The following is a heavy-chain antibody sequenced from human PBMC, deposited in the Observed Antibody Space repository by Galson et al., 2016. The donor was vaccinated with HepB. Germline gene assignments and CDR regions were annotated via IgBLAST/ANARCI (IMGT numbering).Heavy chain of an antibody. J-gene: IGHJ4*02. CDR3: AKDRSRYSTSSCDY. CDR2: IWYDGSYQ. D-gene: IGHD2-8*01. CDR1: GFTFSSYG. V-gene: IGHV3-33*06. Sequence: SLRLSCAASGFTFSSYGMHWVRQAPGKGLEWVAVIWYDGSYQYSADSLKGRFTISRDNSKNTMYLQMNSLRAEDTPVYYCAKDRSRYSTSSCDYWGQGTLVTVSS.